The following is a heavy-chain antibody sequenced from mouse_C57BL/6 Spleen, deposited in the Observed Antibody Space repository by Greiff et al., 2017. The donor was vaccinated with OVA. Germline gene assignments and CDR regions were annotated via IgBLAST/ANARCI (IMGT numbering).Heavy chain of an antibody. Sequence: QVQLQQPGAELVKPGASVKMSCKASGYTFTSYWITWVKQRPGQGLEWIGDIYPGSGSTNYNEKFKSKATLTVDTSSSTAYMQRSSLTSEDSAVYYCAREGEIYYYGSSYVAMDYWGQGTSVTVSS. CDR1: GYTFTSYW. CDR2: IYPGSGST. CDR3: AREGEIYYYGSSYVAMDY. V-gene: IGHV1-55*01. D-gene: IGHD1-1*01. J-gene: IGHJ4*01.